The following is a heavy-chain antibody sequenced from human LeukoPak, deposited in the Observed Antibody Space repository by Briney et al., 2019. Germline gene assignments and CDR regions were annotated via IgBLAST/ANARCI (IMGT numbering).Heavy chain of an antibody. CDR3: AKGSSGWSTDAFDI. CDR1: GFTFDDYA. CDR2: INWNTNSI. Sequence: GRSLRLSCAASGFTFDDYAMHWVRQAPGKGLEWVSGINWNTNSIKYADSVKGRFTISRDNAKNSLYLQMNSLRAEGTAFYYCAKGSSGWSTDAFDIWGQGTMVTVSS. D-gene: IGHD6-19*01. V-gene: IGHV3-9*01. J-gene: IGHJ3*02.